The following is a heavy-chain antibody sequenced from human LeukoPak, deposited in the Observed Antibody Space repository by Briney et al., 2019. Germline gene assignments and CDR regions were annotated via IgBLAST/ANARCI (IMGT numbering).Heavy chain of an antibody. V-gene: IGHV3-48*04. Sequence: GGSLRLSCAASGFIFSNYNMDWVRQAPGKGLEWVSYISSSGSTIYYADSVKGRFTISRDNAKNSLYLQMNSLRAEDTAVYYCARDRNWFDPWGQGTLVTVSS. CDR2: ISSSGSTI. J-gene: IGHJ5*02. CDR1: GFIFSNYN. CDR3: ARDRNWFDP.